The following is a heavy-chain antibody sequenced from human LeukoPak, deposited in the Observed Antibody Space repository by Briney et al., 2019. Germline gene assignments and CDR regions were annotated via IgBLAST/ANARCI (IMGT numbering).Heavy chain of an antibody. V-gene: IGHV1-69*05. J-gene: IGHJ4*02. CDR2: IIPIFGTA. Sequence: SVKVSCKASGGTFSSYAISGVRQAPGQGLEWMGRIIPIFGTANYAQKFQGRVTITTDESTSTAYMELRSLRSDDTAVYYCARASRYYDSSGYYPKPNLDYWGQGTLVTVSS. CDR1: GGTFSSYA. CDR3: ARASRYYDSSGYYPKPNLDY. D-gene: IGHD3-22*01.